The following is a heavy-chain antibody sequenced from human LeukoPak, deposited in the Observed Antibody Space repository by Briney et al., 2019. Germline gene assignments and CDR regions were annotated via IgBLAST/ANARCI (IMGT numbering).Heavy chain of an antibody. CDR1: GFTFSSYS. CDR3: ARDGVGYFDWLSIDAFDI. V-gene: IGHV3-21*01. J-gene: IGHJ3*02. Sequence: GGSLRLSCAASGFTFSSYSMNWVRQAPGKGLEWVSSISSSSSYIYYADSVKGRFTISRDNAKNSLYLQMNSLRAEDTAVYYCARDGVGYFDWLSIDAFDIWGQGTMVTVSS. CDR2: ISSSSSYI. D-gene: IGHD3-9*01.